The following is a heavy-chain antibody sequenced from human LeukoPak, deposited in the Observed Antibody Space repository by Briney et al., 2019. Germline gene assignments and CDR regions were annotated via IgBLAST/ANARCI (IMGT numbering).Heavy chain of an antibody. Sequence: SETLSLTCTVSGGSINSGTYYWTWIRQPAGKGLEWIGRIHTIRGTRYNPSLKSRVTISSDTSSNQFSLELSPVTAADTAVYYCAKGYAGYCSSTSCRGWFDPWGQGTLVTVSS. CDR1: GGSINSGTYY. V-gene: IGHV4-61*02. D-gene: IGHD2-2*01. CDR3: AKGYAGYCSSTSCRGWFDP. J-gene: IGHJ5*02. CDR2: IHTIRGT.